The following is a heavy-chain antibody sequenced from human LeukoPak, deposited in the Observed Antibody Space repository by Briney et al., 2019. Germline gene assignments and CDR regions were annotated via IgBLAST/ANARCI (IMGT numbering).Heavy chain of an antibody. CDR1: GGSISSYY. V-gene: IGHV4-59*12. J-gene: IGHJ5*02. D-gene: IGHD3-10*01. CDR3: ARAGRTMVRGRDWFDP. Sequence: SETLSLTCTVSGGSISSYYWSWIRQPPGKGLEWIGYIYYSGSTNYNPSLKSRVTISVDTSKNQFSLKLSSVTAADTAVYYCARAGRTMVRGRDWFDPWGQGTLVTVSS. CDR2: IYYSGST.